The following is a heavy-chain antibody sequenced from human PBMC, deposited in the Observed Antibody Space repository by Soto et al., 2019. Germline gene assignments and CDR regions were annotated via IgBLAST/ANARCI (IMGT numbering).Heavy chain of an antibody. J-gene: IGHJ4*02. D-gene: IGHD3-9*01. CDR1: GFTFSSYA. Sequence: QVQLVESGGGVVQPGRSLRLSCAASGFTFSSYAMHWVRQAPGKGLEWVAVISYDGSNKYYADSVKGRFTISRDNSKNTLYLQMNSLRSEDTAVYYFARSPGYGLYYFDYWGQGTLVTVSS. CDR3: ARSPGYGLYYFDY. V-gene: IGHV3-30-3*01. CDR2: ISYDGSNK.